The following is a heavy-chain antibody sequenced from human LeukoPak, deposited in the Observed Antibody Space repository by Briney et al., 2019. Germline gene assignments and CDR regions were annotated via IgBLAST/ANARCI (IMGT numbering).Heavy chain of an antibody. CDR1: GGSFSGYY. Sequence: SSETLSLTCAVYGGSFSGYYWSWIRQTPGKGLEWIGEINHSGSTNYNPSLKSRVTISVDTSKNQFSLKLSSVTAADTAVYYCARGRGYSGPISRGYYMDVWGKGTTVTVSS. D-gene: IGHD5-12*01. J-gene: IGHJ6*03. CDR3: ARGRGYSGPISRGYYMDV. V-gene: IGHV4-34*01. CDR2: INHSGST.